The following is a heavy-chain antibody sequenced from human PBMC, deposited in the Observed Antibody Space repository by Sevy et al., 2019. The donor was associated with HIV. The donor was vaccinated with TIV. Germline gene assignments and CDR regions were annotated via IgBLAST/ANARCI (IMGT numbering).Heavy chain of an antibody. D-gene: IGHD3-3*01. CDR1: GFTFSSYA. Sequence: GGSLRLSCAASGFTFSSYAMHWVRQAPGKGLEWVAVISYDGSNKYYADSVKGRFTISRDNSKNTLYLQMNRLRAEDTAVYYCARELRFLEWLSFVFDYWGQGTLVTVSS. J-gene: IGHJ4*02. V-gene: IGHV3-30-3*01. CDR3: ARELRFLEWLSFVFDY. CDR2: ISYDGSNK.